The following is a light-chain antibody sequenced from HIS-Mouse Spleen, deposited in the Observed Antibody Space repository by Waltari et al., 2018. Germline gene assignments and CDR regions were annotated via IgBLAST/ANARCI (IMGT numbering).Light chain of an antibody. CDR2: EGS. J-gene: IGLJ2*01. Sequence: QSARTQPASVSGSPGQSITISCTGTSNYVGSYNLVSLYQQHPGKAPKLMIYEGSKRPSGVSNRFSGSKSGNTASLTISGLQAEDEADYYCCSYAGSSTVVFGGGTKLTVL. CDR3: CSYAGSSTVV. CDR1: SNYVGSYNL. V-gene: IGLV2-23*01.